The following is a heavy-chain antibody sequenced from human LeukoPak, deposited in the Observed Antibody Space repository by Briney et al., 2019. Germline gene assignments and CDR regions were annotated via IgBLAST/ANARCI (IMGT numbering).Heavy chain of an antibody. D-gene: IGHD6-19*01. CDR2: IIPIFGTA. V-gene: IGHV1-69*06. Sequence: GASVKVSCKASGGTFSSYAISWVRQAPGQGLEWMGGIIPIFGTANYAQKFQGRVTITADKSTSTAYMELSSLRSEDTAVYYCARGPHISYSSGWYTFDYWGQGTLVTVSS. CDR3: ARGPHISYSSGWYTFDY. CDR1: GGTFSSYA. J-gene: IGHJ4*02.